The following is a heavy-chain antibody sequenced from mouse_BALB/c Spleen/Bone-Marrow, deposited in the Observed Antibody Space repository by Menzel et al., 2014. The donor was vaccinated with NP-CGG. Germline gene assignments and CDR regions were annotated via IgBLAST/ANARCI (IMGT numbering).Heavy chain of an antibody. D-gene: IGHD3-2*01. CDR1: GYTFTSYV. Sequence: EVQLQQSGPELVKPGASVKMSCTASGYTFTSYVMHWVKQKPGQGLEWIGYINPYNDGTNYNEKFKGKATLTSDKSSSTAYMELSRRTSEDSAVYYCSRARQHELPCYFDYWGQGTPLTVSS. CDR2: INPYNDGT. J-gene: IGHJ2*01. V-gene: IGHV1-14*01. CDR3: SRARQHELPCYFDY.